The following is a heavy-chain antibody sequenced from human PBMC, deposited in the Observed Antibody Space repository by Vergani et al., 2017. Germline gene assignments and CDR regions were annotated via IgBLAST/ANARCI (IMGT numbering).Heavy chain of an antibody. J-gene: IGHJ5*02. CDR3: ARVVKSIAAAGGYNWFDP. CDR2: IYYSGST. CDR1: GGSISSGGYY. Sequence: QVQLQESGPGLVKPSQTLSLTCTVSGGSISSGGYYWSWIRQHPGKGLEWIGYIYYSGSTYYNPSLKSRVTISVDTSKNQFSLKLSSVTAADTAVYYCARVVKSIAAAGGYNWFDPWGQGTLVTVSS. V-gene: IGHV4-31*03. D-gene: IGHD6-13*01.